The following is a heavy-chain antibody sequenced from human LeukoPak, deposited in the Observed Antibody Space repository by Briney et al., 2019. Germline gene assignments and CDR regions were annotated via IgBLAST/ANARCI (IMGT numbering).Heavy chain of an antibody. CDR1: GYTFTSYY. CDR3: ARRGAIAAAADDAFDI. D-gene: IGHD6-13*01. Sequence: ASVKVSCKASGYTFTSYYMHWVRQAPGQGLEWMGIINPSGGSTSYAQKFQGRVAMTRDTSTSTVYMELSSLRSEDTAVYYCARRGAIAAAADDAFDIWGQGTMVTVSS. J-gene: IGHJ3*02. CDR2: INPSGGST. V-gene: IGHV1-46*01.